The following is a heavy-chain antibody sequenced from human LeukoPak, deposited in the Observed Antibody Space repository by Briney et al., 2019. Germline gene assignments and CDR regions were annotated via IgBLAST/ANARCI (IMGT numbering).Heavy chain of an antibody. CDR2: IFSGRNT. CDR1: EFTFGSYW. Sequence: GGSLRLSCAASEFTFGSYWMSWVRQAPGKGLDWVSVIFSGRNTYYADSVKGRFTISTDNSKNTLDLQMNSLRAEDTAVYYCARTVPGYCSGGSCLGYWGQGTLVTVSS. J-gene: IGHJ4*02. V-gene: IGHV3-66*01. D-gene: IGHD2-15*01. CDR3: ARTVPGYCSGGSCLGY.